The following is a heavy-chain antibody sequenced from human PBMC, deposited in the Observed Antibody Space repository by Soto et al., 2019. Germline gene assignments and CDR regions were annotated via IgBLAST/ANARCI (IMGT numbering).Heavy chain of an antibody. D-gene: IGHD1-7*01. CDR1: GFTFSSYD. V-gene: IGHV3-64*01. CDR3: VRRVSGNYDY. J-gene: IGHJ4*02. CDR2: ISSNGGTT. Sequence: ESGGGMVQPGGSLRLSCVASGFTFSSYDMHWVRQAPGKGLEYVSSISSNGGTTYYGNSVKGRFTISRDNSKNTLYLQMGSLRAEDMAVYYCVRRVSGNYDYWGQGTLVTASS.